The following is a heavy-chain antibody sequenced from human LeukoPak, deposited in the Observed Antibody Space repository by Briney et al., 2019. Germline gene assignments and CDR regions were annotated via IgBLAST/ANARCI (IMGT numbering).Heavy chain of an antibody. CDR3: AKLDPVIRLGFGY. Sequence: SETLSLTCTVSGGSINSYYWSWIRQPPGKGLEWIGYFYYSGSTNYNPSLKSRVTISVDTSKNQFSLKLSSVTAADTAVYYCAKLDPVIRLGFGYWGQGTLVTVSS. CDR2: FYYSGST. D-gene: IGHD2/OR15-2a*01. V-gene: IGHV4-59*12. CDR1: GGSINSYY. J-gene: IGHJ4*02.